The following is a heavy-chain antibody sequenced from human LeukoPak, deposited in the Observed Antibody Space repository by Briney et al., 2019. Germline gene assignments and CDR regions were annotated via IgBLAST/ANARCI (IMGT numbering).Heavy chain of an antibody. CDR2: INHSGGT. Sequence: SKTLSLTCAVYSESFSVYYWSWIRQPPGKGLEWIGEINHSGGTNYNPSLKSRVTISVDTSKNQFSLKLISVTAADTAVYYCATRSLWGQGTLVTVSS. D-gene: IGHD3-10*01. CDR3: ATRSL. J-gene: IGHJ4*02. CDR1: SESFSVYY. V-gene: IGHV4-34*01.